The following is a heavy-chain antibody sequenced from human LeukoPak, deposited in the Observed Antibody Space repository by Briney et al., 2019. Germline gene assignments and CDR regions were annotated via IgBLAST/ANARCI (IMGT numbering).Heavy chain of an antibody. CDR3: ARDILPSYSGYDRTLPDY. Sequence: ASVKVSCKASGYTFTSYYMHWVRQAPGQGLEWMGIINPSGGSTSYAQNFQGRVTMTRDTSTSTVYMELSSLGSEDTAMYYCARDILPSYSGYDRTLPDYWGQGTLVTVSS. J-gene: IGHJ4*02. V-gene: IGHV1-46*01. CDR2: INPSGGST. D-gene: IGHD5-12*01. CDR1: GYTFTSYY.